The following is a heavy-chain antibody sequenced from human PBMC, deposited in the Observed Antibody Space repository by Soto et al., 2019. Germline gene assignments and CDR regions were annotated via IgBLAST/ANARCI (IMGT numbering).Heavy chain of an antibody. CDR1: GFTFSNYG. V-gene: IGHV3-48*01. Sequence: EVQLVESGGGLVQPGGSLRLSCAASGFTFSNYGINWVRQAPGKGLEWVSYISSSSSNINYADSVKGRFTISRDNAKNTLYLHINSLRPEDTAGYYCARGGAARPGYWGQGTLLAVSS. CDR2: ISSSSSNI. D-gene: IGHD6-6*01. CDR3: ARGGAARPGY. J-gene: IGHJ4*02.